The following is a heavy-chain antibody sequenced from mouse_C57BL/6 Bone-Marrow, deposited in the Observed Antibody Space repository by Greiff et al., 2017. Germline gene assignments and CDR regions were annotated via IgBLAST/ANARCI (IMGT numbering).Heavy chain of an antibody. D-gene: IGHD1-1*01. CDR1: GFTFSDFY. Sequence: EVQGVESGGGLVQSGRSLRLSCATSGFTFSDFYMEWVRQAPGKGLEWIAASRNKANDYTTEYSASVKGRFIVSRDTSQSILYLQMNALRAEDTAIYYCARDGRKITTVVGAMDYWGQGTSVTVSS. J-gene: IGHJ4*01. V-gene: IGHV7-1*01. CDR2: SRNKANDYTT. CDR3: ARDGRKITTVVGAMDY.